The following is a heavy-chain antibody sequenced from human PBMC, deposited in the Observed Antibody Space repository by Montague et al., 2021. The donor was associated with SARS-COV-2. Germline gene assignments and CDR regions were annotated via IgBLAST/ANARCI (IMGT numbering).Heavy chain of an antibody. CDR1: GGSISNYY. J-gene: IGHJ4*02. CDR3: ARLQGGRRLMDY. D-gene: IGHD5-12*01. Sequence: SETLSLTCTVSGGSISNYYWGWIRQPPGKALEYIAYISEIGSTHRNPALKSRVTISVDPSRNQFYLDVNSVTAADTAVHYCARLQGGRRLMDYWGQGTLVTVPS. CDR2: ISEIGST. V-gene: IGHV4-59*01.